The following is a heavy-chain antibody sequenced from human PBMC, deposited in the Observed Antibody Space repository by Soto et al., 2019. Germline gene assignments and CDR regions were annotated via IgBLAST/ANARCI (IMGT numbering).Heavy chain of an antibody. V-gene: IGHV3-48*01. J-gene: IGHJ6*03. CDR3: AREGGLQYGFRDYYYYMDV. Sequence: GGSLRLSCAASGFTFSSYSMNWVRQAPGKGLEWVSYISSSSSTIYYADSVKGRFTISRDNAKNSLYLQMNSLRAEDTAVYYCAREGGLQYGFRDYYYYMDVWGKGTTVTVSS. CDR2: ISSSSSTI. CDR1: GFTFSSYS. D-gene: IGHD4-4*01.